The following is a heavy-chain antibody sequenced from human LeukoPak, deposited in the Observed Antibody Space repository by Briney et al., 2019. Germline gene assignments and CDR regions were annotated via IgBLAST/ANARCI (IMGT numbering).Heavy chain of an antibody. CDR1: GFTFSSYG. CDR3: ARDYGDYVAYFDY. Sequence: GGSLRLSCAASGFTFSSYGMHWVRQAPGKGLEWVAVIWYDGSNKYYADSVKGRFTISRGNSKNTLYLQMNSLRAEDTAVYYCARDYGDYVAYFDYWGQGTLVTVSS. J-gene: IGHJ4*02. V-gene: IGHV3-33*01. D-gene: IGHD4-17*01. CDR2: IWYDGSNK.